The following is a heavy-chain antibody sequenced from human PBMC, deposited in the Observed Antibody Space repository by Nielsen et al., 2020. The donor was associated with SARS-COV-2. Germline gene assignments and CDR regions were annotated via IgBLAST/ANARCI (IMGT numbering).Heavy chain of an antibody. CDR1: GYTFAIYG. D-gene: IGHD5/OR15-5a*01. V-gene: IGHV1-18*01. Sequence: VKVSCKASGYTFAIYGISWVRQAPGQGLEWMGWISPYNGNTNYAQKLQGRVTMTTDTSTTTAYMELRSLRSDDTAVYYCARVEQLYDYFDYWGQGTLVTVSS. CDR2: ISPYNGNT. CDR3: ARVEQLYDYFDY. J-gene: IGHJ4*02.